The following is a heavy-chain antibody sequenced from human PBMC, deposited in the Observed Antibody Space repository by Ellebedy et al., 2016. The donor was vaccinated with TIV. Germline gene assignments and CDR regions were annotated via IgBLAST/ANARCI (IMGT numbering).Heavy chain of an antibody. J-gene: IGHJ4*02. CDR1: GGSFSDYY. D-gene: IGHD2-8*01. CDR2: INHNGST. Sequence: SETLSLTCTVYGGSFSDYYWSWIRQPPGKGLEWIGEINHNGSTNYNPSLKSRVTISVDTSKKQFSLNLSSVTAADTAVYYCARWESNGPREYWGQGTLVTVSS. CDR3: ARWESNGPREY. V-gene: IGHV4-34*01.